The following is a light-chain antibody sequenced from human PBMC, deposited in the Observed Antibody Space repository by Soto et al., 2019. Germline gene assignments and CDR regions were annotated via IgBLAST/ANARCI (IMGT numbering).Light chain of an antibody. CDR1: QSISSW. CDR3: QQYNDSFPYT. J-gene: IGKJ2*01. V-gene: IGKV1-5*03. Sequence: DIPMTQSPSTLSASVGDRVTITCRASQSISSWLAWYQQKPGTAPKLLIYKASTLESGVPSRFSGIVSGTEFTLSVSSLQPDDFATYYCQQYNDSFPYTFGQGTKLEIK. CDR2: KAS.